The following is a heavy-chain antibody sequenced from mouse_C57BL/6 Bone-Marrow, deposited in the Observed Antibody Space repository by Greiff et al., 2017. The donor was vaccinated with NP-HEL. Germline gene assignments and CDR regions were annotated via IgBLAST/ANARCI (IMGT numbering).Heavy chain of an antibody. CDR3: ARHGYYGSIFAY. J-gene: IGHJ3*01. Sequence: EVQRVESGGGLVKPGGSLKLSCAASGFTFSSYTMSWVRQTPEKRLEWVATISGGGGNTYYPDSVKGRFTISRDNAKNTLYLQMSSLRSEDTALYYCARHGYYGSIFAYWGQGTLVTVSA. D-gene: IGHD1-1*01. CDR2: ISGGGGNT. CDR1: GFTFSSYT. V-gene: IGHV5-9*01.